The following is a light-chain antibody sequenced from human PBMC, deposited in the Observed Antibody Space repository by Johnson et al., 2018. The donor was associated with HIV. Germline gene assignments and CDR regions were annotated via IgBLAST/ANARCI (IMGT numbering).Light chain of an antibody. CDR3: GTWDSSLSALYG. Sequence: QSVLTQPPSVSAAPGQKVTISCSGSSSNIGNNYVSWYQQLPGTAPKLLIYENNKRPSGIPDRFSGSKSGTSATLGITGLQTGDEADYYCGTWDSSLSALYGSGTGTKVTVL. CDR2: ENN. CDR1: SSNIGNNY. V-gene: IGLV1-51*02. J-gene: IGLJ1*01.